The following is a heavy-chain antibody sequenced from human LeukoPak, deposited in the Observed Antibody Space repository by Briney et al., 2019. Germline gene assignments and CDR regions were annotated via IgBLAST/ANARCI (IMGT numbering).Heavy chain of an antibody. J-gene: IGHJ6*02. V-gene: IGHV3-7*01. Sequence: GGSLRLSCTASGFTFGDYAMSWFRQAPGKGLEWVANIKQDGSEKYYVDSVKGRFTISRDNAKNSLYLQMNSLRAEDTAVYYCARDNFWRLELELRYFDWGYYYYGMDVWGQGTTVTVSS. CDR3: ARDNFWRLELELRYFDWGYYYYGMDV. CDR1: GFTFGDYA. D-gene: IGHD3-9*01. CDR2: IKQDGSEK.